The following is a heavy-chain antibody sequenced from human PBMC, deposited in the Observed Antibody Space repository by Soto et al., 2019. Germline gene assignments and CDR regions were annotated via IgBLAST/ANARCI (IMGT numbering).Heavy chain of an antibody. J-gene: IGHJ5*02. V-gene: IGHV4-31*03. CDR1: GGSISSGDYY. D-gene: IGHD2-2*01. CDR2: IYDSENT. Sequence: PSETLSLTCSVSGGSISSGDYYWSWIRQHPGKGLEWIGYIYDSENTYYNPSLKSRVTFSVDTSKNQFSLKLSSVTAADTAVYYCAARGVVPAFWFAPWGQGTLVTVPS. CDR3: AARGVVPAFWFAP.